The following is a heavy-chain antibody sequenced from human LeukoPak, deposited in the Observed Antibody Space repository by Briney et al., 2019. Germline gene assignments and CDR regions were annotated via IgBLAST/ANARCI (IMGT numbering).Heavy chain of an antibody. Sequence: PGGSLRLSCAASGFTFRDYGMSCVRQAPGKGLEWVSGISGSGSGGSTYYVDSVKGRFTISRDNVKNTLYLQMNSLRAEDTAVYYCVRNVGYGMDVWGQETTVTVSS. J-gene: IGHJ6*02. V-gene: IGHV3-23*01. CDR1: GFTFRDYG. D-gene: IGHD1-26*01. CDR2: ISGSGSGGST. CDR3: VRNVGYGMDV.